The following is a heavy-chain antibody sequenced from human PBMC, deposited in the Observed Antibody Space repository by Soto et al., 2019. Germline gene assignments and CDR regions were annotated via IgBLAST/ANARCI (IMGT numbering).Heavy chain of an antibody. Sequence: QVQLVQSGTEVKKPGSSVKVSCTASGGSISSSATSWVRQAPGQGLEWMGGIIPMLGTTNYAQKFQGRLTISADESTNTVHMDLSSLTSEDTALSYCARDELGECSGYYDSWGQGTLVTVSS. CDR1: GGSISSSA. V-gene: IGHV1-69*12. CDR3: ARDELGECSGYYDS. CDR2: IIPMLGTT. D-gene: IGHD3-22*01. J-gene: IGHJ5*01.